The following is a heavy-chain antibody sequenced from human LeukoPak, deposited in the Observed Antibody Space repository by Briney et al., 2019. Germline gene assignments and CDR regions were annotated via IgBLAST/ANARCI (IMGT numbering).Heavy chain of an antibody. D-gene: IGHD1-14*01. Sequence: GGSLRLSCAASGFTFSSSTMSWVRQAPGKGLEWVAVISYDGSDKYYADSVKGRFTISRDTSKNTLFLQMNSLRAEDTAVYYCARLSRDSGGLDVWGQGTTVTVSS. J-gene: IGHJ6*02. CDR1: GFTFSSST. V-gene: IGHV3-30-3*01. CDR3: ARLSRDSGGLDV. CDR2: ISYDGSDK.